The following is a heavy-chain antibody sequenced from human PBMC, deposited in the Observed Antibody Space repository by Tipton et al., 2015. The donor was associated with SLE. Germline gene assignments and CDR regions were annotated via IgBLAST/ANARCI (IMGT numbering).Heavy chain of an antibody. D-gene: IGHD4-17*01. V-gene: IGHV4-59*11. CDR1: GGPISSHY. Sequence: TLSLTCTVSGGPISSHYWSWIRQPPGKGLEWIGYIYYSGSTYYNPSLKSRVTISVDTSKNQFSLKLSSVTAADTAVYYCARDRRGGYGDSRGGAFDIWGQGTMVTVSS. J-gene: IGHJ3*02. CDR3: ARDRRGGYGDSRGGAFDI. CDR2: IYYSGST.